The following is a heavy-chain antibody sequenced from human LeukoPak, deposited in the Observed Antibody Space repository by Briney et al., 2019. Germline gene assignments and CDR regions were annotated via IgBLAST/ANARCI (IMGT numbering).Heavy chain of an antibody. CDR3: ASIYIAAAGTDWFDP. CDR1: GGSISSSSYY. J-gene: IGHJ5*02. D-gene: IGHD6-13*01. CDR2: IYYSGST. Sequence: SETLSLTCTVSGGSISSSSYYWGWIRQPPGKGLEWIGSIYYSGSTYYNPSLKSRVTISVDTSKNQFSLKLSSVTAADTAVYYCASIYIAAAGTDWFDPWGQGTLVTVSS. V-gene: IGHV4-39*01.